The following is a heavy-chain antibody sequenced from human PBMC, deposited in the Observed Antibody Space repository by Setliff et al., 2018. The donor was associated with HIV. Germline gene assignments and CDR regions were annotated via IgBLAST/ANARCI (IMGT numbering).Heavy chain of an antibody. J-gene: IGHJ3*02. V-gene: IGHV3-73*01. CDR2: IRSKANNYAT. Sequence: GGSLRLSCAASELTFSNYAMTWVRQAPGKGLEWVGRIRSKANNYATEYGASVKGRFIISRDDSKNMAYLQMNSLRTEDTAVYYCARSLYDSSMNVIWGQGTMVTVSS. CDR3: ARSLYDSSMNVI. CDR1: ELTFSNYA. D-gene: IGHD3-22*01.